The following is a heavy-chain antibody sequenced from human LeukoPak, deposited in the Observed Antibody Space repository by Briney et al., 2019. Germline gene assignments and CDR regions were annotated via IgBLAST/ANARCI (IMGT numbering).Heavy chain of an antibody. V-gene: IGHV3-48*03. CDR2: IGSSGTTI. J-gene: IGHJ4*02. Sequence: GGSLRLSCAVSGFPFSIYEMNWVRQAPGKGLEWVSNIGSSGTTIYYADSVKGRFSISRDNAKSSLYLQINSLRVEDTAVYYCALLAVASDFDYWGQGPLVTVSS. CDR3: ALLAVASDFDY. D-gene: IGHD6-19*01. CDR1: GFPFSIYE.